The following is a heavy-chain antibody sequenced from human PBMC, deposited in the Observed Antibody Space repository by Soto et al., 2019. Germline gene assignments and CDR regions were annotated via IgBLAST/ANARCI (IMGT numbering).Heavy chain of an antibody. CDR3: ARESGDWPLNWFDP. CDR1: GFNFSNHW. V-gene: IGHV3-74*01. Sequence: SVGSLRLSCAASGFNFSNHWMHWVRQRPAEGLVWVSRITSDGKSKAYAESVKGRFAISRDNAKNTLYLQMNGLTAEDTAVYYCARESGDWPLNWFDPWGQGTLVTVSS. D-gene: IGHD2-21*02. J-gene: IGHJ5*02. CDR2: ITSDGKSK.